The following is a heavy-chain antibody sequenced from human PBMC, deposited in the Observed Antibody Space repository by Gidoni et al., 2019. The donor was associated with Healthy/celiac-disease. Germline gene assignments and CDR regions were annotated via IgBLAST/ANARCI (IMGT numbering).Heavy chain of an antibody. J-gene: IGHJ3*02. CDR1: GYTFTSYY. Sequence: QVQLVQSGAEVKKPGASVKVSCKAYGYTFTSYYMHWVRQAPGQGLEWMGIINPIGGSTSYAQKFQGRVTMTRDTSTSTVYMELSSLRSEDTAVYYCARGRGDGGAFDIWGQGTMVTVSS. D-gene: IGHD2-21*02. CDR2: INPIGGST. CDR3: ARGRGDGGAFDI. V-gene: IGHV1-46*01.